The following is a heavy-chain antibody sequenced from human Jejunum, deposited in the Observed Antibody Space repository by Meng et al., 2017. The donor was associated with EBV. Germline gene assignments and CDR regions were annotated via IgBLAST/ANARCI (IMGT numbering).Heavy chain of an antibody. CDR2: IYYSGST. CDR1: VGSVNSGNDY. Sequence: QLQGSGPGLGQPSETPSFTCTVSVGSVNSGNDYWSWIRQPPGKGLEWIGYIYYSGSTNYIPSLKSRVTISLDTSKNQFSLKLSSVTAADTAVYYCAGLRYSGYDRAFDYWGQGALVTVSS. V-gene: IGHV4-61*01. CDR3: AGLRYSGYDRAFDY. D-gene: IGHD5-12*01. J-gene: IGHJ4*02.